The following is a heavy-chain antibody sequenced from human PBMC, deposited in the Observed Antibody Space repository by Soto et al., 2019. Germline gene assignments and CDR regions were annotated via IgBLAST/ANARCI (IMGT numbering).Heavy chain of an antibody. CDR1: GFTFSSYG. Sequence: QVQLVESGGGVVQPGRSLRLSCAASGFTFSSYGMHWVRQAPGKGLEWVAVISYDGSNKYYADSVKGRFTISRDNSKNTLYLQMTSLRAEDTAVYYCAKFTYDRSGPIGREYYYGMDVWGQGTTVTVSS. D-gene: IGHD3-22*01. V-gene: IGHV3-30*18. CDR3: AKFTYDRSGPIGREYYYGMDV. CDR2: ISYDGSNK. J-gene: IGHJ6*02.